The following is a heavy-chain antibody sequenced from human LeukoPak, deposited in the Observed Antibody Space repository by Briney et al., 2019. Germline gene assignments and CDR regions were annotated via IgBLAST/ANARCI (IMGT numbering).Heavy chain of an antibody. Sequence: PGGSLRLSCAASGFTFSSYAMNWVRQASGKGLEWVSYISSSGSTIYYADSVKGRFTISRDNAKNSLYPQMDSLRAEDTAVYYCARDMMVGATWGYYYYGMDVWGQGTTVTVSS. CDR2: ISSSGSTI. CDR3: ARDMMVGATWGYYYYGMDV. CDR1: GFTFSSYA. V-gene: IGHV3-48*03. D-gene: IGHD1-26*01. J-gene: IGHJ6*02.